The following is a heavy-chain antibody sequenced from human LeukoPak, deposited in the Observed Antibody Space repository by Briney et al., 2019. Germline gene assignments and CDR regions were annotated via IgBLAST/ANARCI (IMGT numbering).Heavy chain of an antibody. CDR1: GESFTGYS. D-gene: IGHD3-10*01. V-gene: IGHV4-34*01. Sequence: SQTLSLTCAVYGESFTGYSWSWIRQPPGKGLEWIGEINHSGSTNYDPSLKSRITISVLTSKNHFSLKLRSVTAAYTAVYYCARVYRGRVRGVIIPKARHPPHNWFHPWAREPWSPSPQ. CDR2: INHSGST. J-gene: IGHJ5*02. CDR3: ARVYRGRVRGVIIPKARHPPHNWFHP.